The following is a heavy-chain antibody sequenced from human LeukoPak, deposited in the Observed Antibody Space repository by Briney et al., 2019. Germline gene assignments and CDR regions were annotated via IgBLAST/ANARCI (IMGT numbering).Heavy chain of an antibody. CDR1: GGSISSSSYY. Sequence: SETLSLTCTVSGGSISSSSYYWGWIRQPPGKGLEWIGSIYYSGSTYYNPSLKSRVTISVDTSKNQFSLKLSSVTAADTAVYYCARDVSQSWYYYDSSGYRLGYYFDYWGQGTLVTVSS. V-gene: IGHV4-39*07. J-gene: IGHJ4*02. D-gene: IGHD3-22*01. CDR3: ARDVSQSWYYYDSSGYRLGYYFDY. CDR2: IYYSGST.